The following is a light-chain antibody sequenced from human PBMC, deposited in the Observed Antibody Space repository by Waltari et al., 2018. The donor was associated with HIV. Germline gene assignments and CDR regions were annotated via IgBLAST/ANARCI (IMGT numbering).Light chain of an antibody. V-gene: IGLV1-51*01. CDR3: GTWDSSLSGVV. J-gene: IGLJ2*01. Sequence: QSVLTQPPSVSAAPGQNVTISCSGSTPNIGKTYVSWYQHLPGTAPNLLIYDNNKPPSEIPDRFSGSKSGTSATLDITGLQTGDEADFYCGTWDSSLSGVVFGGGTKVTVL. CDR1: TPNIGKTY. CDR2: DNN.